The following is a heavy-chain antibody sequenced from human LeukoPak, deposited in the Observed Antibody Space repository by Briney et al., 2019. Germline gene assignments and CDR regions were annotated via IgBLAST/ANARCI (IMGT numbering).Heavy chain of an antibody. CDR2: IYYSGST. CDR1: GGSISRGDYY. J-gene: IGHJ4*02. V-gene: IGHV4-30-4*01. D-gene: IGHD3-3*01. CDR3: AGYMAGGFWSGYSFDY. Sequence: SETVSLTCTVSGGSISRGDYYWRWIRQPPGRVLEWIGYIYYSGSTYYNPSLKSRVTISVDTSKNQFSLKLSSVTAADTGAYYCAGYMAGGFWSGYSFDYWGQGTLVTVSS.